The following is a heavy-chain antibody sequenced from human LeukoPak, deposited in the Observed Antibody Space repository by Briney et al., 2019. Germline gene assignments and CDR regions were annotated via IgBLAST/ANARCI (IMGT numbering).Heavy chain of an antibody. CDR2: IKQDGSEK. Sequence: GGSLRLSCAASGFTFSSYWMSWIRQAPGKGLEWVANIKQDGSEKYYVDSVKGRFTISRDNAKNSLYLQMNSLRAEDTAVYYCARDPYTVTSYYYYMDVWGKGTTVTVSS. J-gene: IGHJ6*03. D-gene: IGHD4-17*01. CDR3: ARDPYTVTSYYYYMDV. CDR1: GFTFSSYW. V-gene: IGHV3-7*01.